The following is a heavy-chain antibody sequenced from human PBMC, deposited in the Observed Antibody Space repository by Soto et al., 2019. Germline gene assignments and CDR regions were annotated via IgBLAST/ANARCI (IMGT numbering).Heavy chain of an antibody. J-gene: IGHJ3*01. V-gene: IGHV3-23*01. Sequence: GSLRLACAAYGFTFNTYAMKWVRQAPGKGLEWVASISGSGGTINYADSVKGRFTTSRDTSKNTLYLQMNSLSAEDTAVYYCAKGFIVVVTAIRPDDTFDVWGQGPMVTVS. CDR1: GFTFNTYA. D-gene: IGHD2-21*02. CDR2: ISGSGGTI. CDR3: AKGFIVVVTAIRPDDTFDV.